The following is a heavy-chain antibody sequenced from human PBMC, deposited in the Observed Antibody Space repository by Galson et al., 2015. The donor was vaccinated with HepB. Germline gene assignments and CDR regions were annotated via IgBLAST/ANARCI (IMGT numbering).Heavy chain of an antibody. Sequence: SLRLSCAASGFTFSNAWMSWVRQAPGKGLEWVGRIKSKTDGGTTDYAAPVKGRFTISRDDSKTTLYLQMNSLKTEDTAVYYCATGGYSYGLYYYYGMDVWGQGTTVTVSS. J-gene: IGHJ6*02. CDR3: ATGGYSYGLYYYYGMDV. D-gene: IGHD5-18*01. CDR2: IKSKTDGGTT. V-gene: IGHV3-15*01. CDR1: GFTFSNAW.